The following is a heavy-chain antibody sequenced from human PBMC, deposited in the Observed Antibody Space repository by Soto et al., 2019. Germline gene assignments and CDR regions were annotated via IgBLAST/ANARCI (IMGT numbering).Heavy chain of an antibody. V-gene: IGHV4-39*01. D-gene: IGHD2-15*01. J-gene: IGHJ5*02. CDR2: MFYSGAT. CDR1: GGSISDISYF. Sequence: SETLSLTCTVSGGSISDISYFWGGIRQPPGKGLQWIGCMFYSGATYYNPSLKSRVTLSVDTSNNEFSLKLVSVTAPDTAVYYCARHKSGSDWLDPWGQGTLVTVSS. CDR3: ARHKSGSDWLDP.